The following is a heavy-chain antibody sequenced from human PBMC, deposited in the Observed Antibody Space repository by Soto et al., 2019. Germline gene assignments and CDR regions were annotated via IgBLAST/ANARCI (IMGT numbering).Heavy chain of an antibody. J-gene: IGHJ4*02. CDR1: GYTFTSYG. V-gene: IGHV1-18*04. Sequence: SSVKVSCKASGYTFTSYGISWVRQAPGQGLEWMGWISAYNGNTNYAQKLQGRVTMTTDTSTSTAYMELRSLRSDDTAVYYCPRDGRYSSSSRGPLTGWGQGTMVTVSS. CDR3: PRDGRYSSSSRGPLTG. D-gene: IGHD6-6*01. CDR2: ISAYNGNT.